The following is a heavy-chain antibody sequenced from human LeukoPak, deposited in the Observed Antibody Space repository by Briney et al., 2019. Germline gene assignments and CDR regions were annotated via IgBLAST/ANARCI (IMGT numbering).Heavy chain of an antibody. Sequence: PGGSLRLPCAASGFTFSNYAMSWVRQAPGKGLEWVSIIGGSGGSTYYADSVKGRFTISRDNSRNTLYLQMNHLIAEDTAVYYCAKERDIGMFKTIDDWGKGTLVTVSS. V-gene: IGHV3-23*01. CDR1: GFTFSNYA. CDR2: IGGSGGST. CDR3: AKERDIGMFKTIDD. J-gene: IGHJ4*02. D-gene: IGHD5-12*01.